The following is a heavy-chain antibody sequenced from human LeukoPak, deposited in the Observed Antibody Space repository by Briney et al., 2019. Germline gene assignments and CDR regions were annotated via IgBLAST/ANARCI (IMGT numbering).Heavy chain of an antibody. CDR1: GFTFSSYS. D-gene: IGHD2-15*01. CDR3: ARDPGYCSGGSCYSFDY. CDR2: ISSSSSYI. Sequence: GGSLRLSCAASGFTFSSYSMNWVRQAPGKGLEWVSSISSSSSYIYYADSVKGRFTISRDNAKNSLYLQMNSLRAEDTAVYYCARDPGYCSGGSCYSFDYWGQGTLVTVSS. J-gene: IGHJ4*02. V-gene: IGHV3-21*01.